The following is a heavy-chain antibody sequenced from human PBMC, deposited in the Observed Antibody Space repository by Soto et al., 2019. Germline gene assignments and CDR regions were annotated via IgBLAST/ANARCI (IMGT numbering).Heavy chain of an antibody. J-gene: IGHJ4*01. D-gene: IGHD5-18*01. CDR3: AREVDRALVGSPHYFDY. Sequence: GGSLRLSCEASGFTFSSYSMNWVRQAPGKGLQWVSFITSSGSAIYYADSVMGRFTISRDNAKNSLHLQMNSLRAEDTAVYYCAREVDRALVGSPHYFDYWGQGTLVTVSS. CDR1: GFTFSSYS. CDR2: ITSSGSAI. V-gene: IGHV3-48*01.